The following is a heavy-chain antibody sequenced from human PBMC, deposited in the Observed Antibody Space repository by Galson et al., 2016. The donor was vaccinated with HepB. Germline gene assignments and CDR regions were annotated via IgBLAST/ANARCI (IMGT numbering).Heavy chain of an antibody. CDR2: ISNRTTT. J-gene: IGHJ4*02. V-gene: IGHV4-59*08. CDR3: ARQNSRGLVWRNYLDY. CDR1: GVSFSDFY. Sequence: SLTCSVSGVSFSDFYWNWIRQRPGEGLEWIGYISNRTTTIYNPSLRSRVTISLDTSKSQFFLRVSSVTAADTAIYYCARQNSRGLVWRNYLDYWGQGSLVTVSS. D-gene: IGHD2/OR15-2a*01.